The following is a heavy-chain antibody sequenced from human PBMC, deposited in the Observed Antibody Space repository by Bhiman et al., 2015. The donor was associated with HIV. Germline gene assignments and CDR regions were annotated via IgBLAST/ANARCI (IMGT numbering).Heavy chain of an antibody. CDR1: GFTFDDYA. D-gene: IGHD3-10*01. CDR2: ISWNGGSI. V-gene: IGHV3-9*01. Sequence: EVQLVESGGGLVQPGRSLRLSCAASGFTFDDYAMHWVRQAPGKGLEWVSGISWNGGSIGYADSVKGRFTISRDNAKNSLYLQMSGLRAEDTAVYYCARDLGLTMVRGVMRDWGQGSLVTVSS. J-gene: IGHJ4*02. CDR3: ARDLGLTMVRGVMRD.